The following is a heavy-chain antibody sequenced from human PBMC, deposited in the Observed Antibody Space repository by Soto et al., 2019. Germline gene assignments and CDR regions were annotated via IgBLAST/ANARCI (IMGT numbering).Heavy chain of an antibody. D-gene: IGHD1-1*01. CDR3: ASVKNWHVFDY. J-gene: IGHJ4*02. V-gene: IGHV4-59*01. CDR2: IYYSGST. CDR1: GGSISSYY. Sequence: PSETLSLTCTVSGGSISSYYWSWIRQPPGKGLEWIGYIYYSGSTNYNPSLKSRVTISVDTSKNQFSLKLSSVTAADTAVYYCASVKNWHVFDYWGQGTLVTVSS.